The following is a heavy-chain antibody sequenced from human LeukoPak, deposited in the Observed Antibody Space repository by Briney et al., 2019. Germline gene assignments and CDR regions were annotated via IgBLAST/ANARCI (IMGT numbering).Heavy chain of an antibody. D-gene: IGHD1-26*01. CDR3: ARVIVGATGLDY. V-gene: IGHV3-74*01. CDR1: GFTFSSYS. J-gene: IGHJ4*02. CDR2: INTDGSTT. Sequence: GGSLRLSCAASGFTFSSYSMNWVRQAPGKGLEWVSRINTDGSTTTYADSMKGRFTISTDNAKNTLYLQMNSLRAEDTAMYYCARVIVGATGLDYWGQGTLVTVSS.